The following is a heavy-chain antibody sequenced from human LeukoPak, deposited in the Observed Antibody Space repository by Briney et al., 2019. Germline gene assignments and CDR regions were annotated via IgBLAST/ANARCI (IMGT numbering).Heavy chain of an antibody. CDR1: GFTFSDYY. CDR3: ARDSASPRGYSDY. D-gene: IGHD3-22*01. J-gene: IGHJ4*02. Sequence: GGSLRLSCAASGFTFSDYYMSWIRQAPGKGLEWVSYISSSGSTIYYADSVKGRFTIPRDNAKNSLYLQMNSLRAEDTAVYYCARDSASPRGYSDYWGQGTLVTVSS. CDR2: ISSSGSTI. V-gene: IGHV3-11*04.